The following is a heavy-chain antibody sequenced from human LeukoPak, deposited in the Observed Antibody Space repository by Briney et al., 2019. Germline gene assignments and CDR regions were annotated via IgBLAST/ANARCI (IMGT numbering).Heavy chain of an antibody. J-gene: IGHJ2*01. Sequence: PSETLSLTCAVYGGSFSGYYWSWIRQPPGKGLDWIGEINHSGSTNYNPSLKSRVTISVDTSKNQFSLKLSSVTAADTAVYYCARYVVVAAVYRYFDLWGRGTLVTVSS. D-gene: IGHD2-15*01. CDR2: INHSGST. V-gene: IGHV4-34*01. CDR3: ARYVVVAAVYRYFDL. CDR1: GGSFSGYY.